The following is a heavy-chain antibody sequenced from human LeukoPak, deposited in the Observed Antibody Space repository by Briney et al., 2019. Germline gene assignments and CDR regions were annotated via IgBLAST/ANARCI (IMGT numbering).Heavy chain of an antibody. V-gene: IGHV3-53*01. CDR2: IYSGGST. Sequence: PGGSLRLSCAASGFTVSSNYMSWVRQAPGKGLEWVSVIYSGGSTCYADSVKGRFTISRDNSKNTLYLQMNSLRAEDTAVYYCARDTPRWGLDYWGQGTLVTVSS. CDR1: GFTVSSNY. J-gene: IGHJ4*02. CDR3: ARDTPRWGLDY. D-gene: IGHD5-24*01.